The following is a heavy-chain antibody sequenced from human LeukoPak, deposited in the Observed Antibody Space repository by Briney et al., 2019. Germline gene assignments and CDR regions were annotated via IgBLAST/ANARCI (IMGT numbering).Heavy chain of an antibody. CDR1: GGSFSGYY. J-gene: IGHJ4*02. CDR2: INHSGST. CDR3: ARSVTVTTTPDPVN. D-gene: IGHD4-11*01. V-gene: IGHV4-34*01. Sequence: SETLSLTCAVYGGSFSGYYWSGIRQPPGKGLEWIGEINHSGSTNYNPSLKSRVTISVDTSKNQFSLKLSSVTAADTAVYYCARSVTVTTTPDPVNWGQGTLVTVSS.